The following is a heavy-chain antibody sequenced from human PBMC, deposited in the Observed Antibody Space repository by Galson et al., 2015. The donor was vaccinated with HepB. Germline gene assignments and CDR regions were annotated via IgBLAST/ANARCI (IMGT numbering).Heavy chain of an antibody. V-gene: IGHV3-23*01. CDR2: ISGSGGST. CDR1: GFTFSNYA. J-gene: IGHJ3*02. D-gene: IGHD3-10*01. CDR3: ARGSGSYYNPFEAVDI. Sequence: LRLSCAASGFTFSNYAMNWVRQAPGKGLEWVSTISGSGGSTFYADSVEGRFTISRDNSKNTLLLQMNSLSAEDTAVYYCARGSGSYYNPFEAVDIWGQGTMLTVSS.